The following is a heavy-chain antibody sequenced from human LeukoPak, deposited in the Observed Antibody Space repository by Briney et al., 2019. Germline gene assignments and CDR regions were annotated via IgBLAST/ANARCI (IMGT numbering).Heavy chain of an antibody. CDR3: AKDTSRYYYGMDV. CDR1: GFTFDDYA. Sequence: GGSLRLSCAASGFTFDDYAMHWVRQAPGKGLESVSGISWNSGSIGYADSVKGRFTISRDNAKNSLYLQMNSLRAEDTALYYCAKDTSRYYYGMDVWGQGTTVTVSS. CDR2: ISWNSGSI. V-gene: IGHV3-9*01. J-gene: IGHJ6*02.